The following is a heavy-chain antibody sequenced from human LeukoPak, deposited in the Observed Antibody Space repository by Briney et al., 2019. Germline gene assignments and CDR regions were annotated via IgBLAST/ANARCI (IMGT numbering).Heavy chain of an antibody. J-gene: IGHJ6*02. CDR3: ASAIQRRAYGMDV. Sequence: GGSLRHSCAASGFTLSSNYMTWVRQAPGKGLEWVSVICSGGDTYYADSVDGRFTISRDNSKNTVYLQVNSLRVDDTAVYYCASAIQRRAYGMDVWGQGATVTVSS. CDR1: GFTLSSNY. V-gene: IGHV3-66*01. CDR2: ICSGGDT. D-gene: IGHD5-18*01.